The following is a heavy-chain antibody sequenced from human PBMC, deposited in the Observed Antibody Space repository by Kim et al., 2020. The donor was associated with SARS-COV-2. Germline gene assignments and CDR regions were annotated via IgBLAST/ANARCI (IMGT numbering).Heavy chain of an antibody. D-gene: IGHD3-16*01. CDR2: SN. V-gene: IGHV3-53*04. Sequence: SNYYTDSGKGRFTISRHNSKNTLYLQMNSLRAEDTAVYYCASGGGAVDYWGQGTLVTVSS. CDR3: ASGGGAVDY. J-gene: IGHJ4*02.